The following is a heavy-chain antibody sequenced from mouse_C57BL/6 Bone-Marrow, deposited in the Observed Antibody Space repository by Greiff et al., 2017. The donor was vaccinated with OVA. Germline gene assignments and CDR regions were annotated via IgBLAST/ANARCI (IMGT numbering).Heavy chain of an antibody. Sequence: VQLQQPGAELVKPGASVKLSCKASGYTFTSYWMHWVKQRPGQGLEWIGMIHPNSGSTNYNEKFKSKATLTVDKSSSTAYMQLSSLTSEDSAVYYCASYGSSPYFDYWGQGTTLTVSS. J-gene: IGHJ2*01. CDR3: ASYGSSPYFDY. CDR1: GYTFTSYW. D-gene: IGHD1-1*01. V-gene: IGHV1-64*01. CDR2: IHPNSGST.